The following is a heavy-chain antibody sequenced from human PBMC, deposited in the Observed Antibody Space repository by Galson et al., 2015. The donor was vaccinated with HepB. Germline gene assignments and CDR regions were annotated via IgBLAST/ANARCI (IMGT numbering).Heavy chain of an antibody. CDR3: ARDTFLEWPQLDY. V-gene: IGHV1-3*01. D-gene: IGHD3-3*02. CDR2: INAGNGNT. CDR1: GYTFTSYA. Sequence: SVKVSCKASGYTFTSYAMHWVRQAPGQRLEWMGWINAGNGNTKYSQKFQGRVTITRDTSASTAYMELSSLRSGDTAVYYCARDTFLEWPQLDYWGQGTLVTVSS. J-gene: IGHJ4*02.